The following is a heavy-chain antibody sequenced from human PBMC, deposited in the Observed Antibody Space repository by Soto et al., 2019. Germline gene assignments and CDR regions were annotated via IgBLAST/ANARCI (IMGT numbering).Heavy chain of an antibody. Sequence: PSETLSLTCTVSGGSISGYYWSGIRQPPGKGLEWIGYIYYSGSTNYNPSLKSRVTISVDTSKNQFSLKLNSMTAADTAVYYCARHNYGSGSTYFDYWGQGTPVTVSS. J-gene: IGHJ4*02. CDR2: IYYSGST. V-gene: IGHV4-59*08. CDR1: GGSISGYY. CDR3: ARHNYGSGSTYFDY. D-gene: IGHD3-10*01.